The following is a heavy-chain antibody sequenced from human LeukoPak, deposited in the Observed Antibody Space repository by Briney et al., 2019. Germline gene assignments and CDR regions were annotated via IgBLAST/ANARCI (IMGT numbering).Heavy chain of an antibody. V-gene: IGHV3-11*01. CDR2: ISSSGSAS. D-gene: IGHD6-6*01. CDR1: GFTFSDYY. CDR3: ARDRSSYSSSDY. J-gene: IGHJ4*02. Sequence: GGTLRFSCAASGFTFSDYYMSWIPQAPGKGLEWVSYISSSGSASYYVDSVKGRITISRYNAENTLYLQMNSLRAEDTAVYCCARDRSSYSSSDYWGQGTLVTVSP.